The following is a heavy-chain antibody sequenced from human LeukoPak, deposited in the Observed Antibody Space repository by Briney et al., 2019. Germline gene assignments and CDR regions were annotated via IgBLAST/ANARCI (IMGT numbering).Heavy chain of an antibody. CDR1: GFTFSSYW. Sequence: GGSLRLSCAASGFTFSSYWMTWVRQAPGKGLEWVANIKQDGSEEYYVDAVKGRFTISRDNAKNSLYLQMNSLRAEDTAVYYCARDTYYYDSRGYYYVYWGQGTLVTVSS. CDR2: IKQDGSEE. D-gene: IGHD3-22*01. J-gene: IGHJ4*02. V-gene: IGHV3-7*05. CDR3: ARDTYYYDSRGYYYVY.